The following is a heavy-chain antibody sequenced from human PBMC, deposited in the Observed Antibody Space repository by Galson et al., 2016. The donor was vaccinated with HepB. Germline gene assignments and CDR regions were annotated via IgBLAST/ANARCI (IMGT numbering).Heavy chain of an antibody. D-gene: IGHD4-11*01. Sequence: PALVKPTQTLTLTCTFSGFSLSTSGMCVSWLRQPPGKTLEWLARIDWDDEEFYSISLKTRLTISKDTSKKQVVLTMTNMDPVDTAAHYCARTDRETTVTDGFDYWGQGTLVTVPS. CDR3: ARTDRETTVTDGFDY. CDR1: GFSLSTSGMC. V-gene: IGHV2-70*17. J-gene: IGHJ4*02. CDR2: IDWDDEE.